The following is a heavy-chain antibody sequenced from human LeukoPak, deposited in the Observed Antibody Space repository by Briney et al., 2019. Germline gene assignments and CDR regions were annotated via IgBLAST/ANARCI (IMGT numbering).Heavy chain of an antibody. V-gene: IGHV4-34*01. D-gene: IGHD6-13*01. J-gene: IGHJ4*02. CDR3: ARVTGYMTEDYFDY. Sequence: PSETLSLTCAVYGGSFSGYYWSWIRQPPRKGLEWIGEINHSGSTNYNPSLKSRVTISVDTSKNQFSLRLSSVTAADTAVYYCARVTGYMTEDYFDYWGQGTLITVSS. CDR2: INHSGST. CDR1: GGSFSGYY.